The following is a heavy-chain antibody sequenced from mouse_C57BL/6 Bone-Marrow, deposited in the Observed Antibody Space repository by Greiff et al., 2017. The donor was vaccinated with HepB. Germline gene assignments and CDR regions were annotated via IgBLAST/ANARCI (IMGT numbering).Heavy chain of an antibody. CDR1: GYAFSSSW. J-gene: IGHJ3*01. Sequence: QVQLKESGPELVKPGASVKISCKASGYAFSSSWMNWVKQRPGKGLEWIGRIYPGDGDTNYNGKFKGKATLTADKSSSTAYMQLSSLTSEDSAVYFCANDGYFFAYWGQGTLVTVSA. CDR2: IYPGDGDT. D-gene: IGHD2-3*01. CDR3: ANDGYFFAY. V-gene: IGHV1-82*01.